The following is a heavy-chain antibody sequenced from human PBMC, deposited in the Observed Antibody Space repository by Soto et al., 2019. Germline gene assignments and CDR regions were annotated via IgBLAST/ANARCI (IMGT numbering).Heavy chain of an antibody. Sequence: SETLSLTCTVSGGSISSYCWSWIRQPPGKGLEWIAYIYYTGSTNYNPSLKSRVTLSADTSKNQFSLKLISVTAADTAMYYCARVDSSGSYFDYWGQGTLVTSPQ. CDR2: IYYTGST. J-gene: IGHJ4*02. CDR3: ARVDSSGSYFDY. CDR1: GGSISSYC. D-gene: IGHD3-22*01. V-gene: IGHV4-59*01.